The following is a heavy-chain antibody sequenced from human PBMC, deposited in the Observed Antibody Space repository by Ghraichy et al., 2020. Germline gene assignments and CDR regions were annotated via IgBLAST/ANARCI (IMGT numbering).Heavy chain of an antibody. J-gene: IGHJ6*03. D-gene: IGHD3-3*01. V-gene: IGHV3-7*01. CDR3: ARDPRPLRFLEWYYYMDV. CDR1: GFTFSSSW. Sequence: LSLTCAASGFTFSSSWMSWVRQAPGKGLEWVANIKQDGSEKSYVDSVKGRFTISRDNAKSSLFLQMNSLRAEDTAVYYCARDPRPLRFLEWYYYMDVWDKGTTVTVSS. CDR2: IKQDGSEK.